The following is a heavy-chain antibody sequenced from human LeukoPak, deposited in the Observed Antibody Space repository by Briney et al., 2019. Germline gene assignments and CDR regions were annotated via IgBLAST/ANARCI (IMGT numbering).Heavy chain of an antibody. J-gene: IGHJ4*02. Sequence: SVKVSCKASGYTFTSYGISWVRQAPGQGLEWMGRIIPILGIANYAQKFQGRVTITADKSTSTAYMELSSLRSEDTAVYYCALVGATNGFDYWGQGTLVTVSS. CDR1: GYTFTSYG. D-gene: IGHD1-26*01. CDR2: IIPILGIA. CDR3: ALVGATNGFDY. V-gene: IGHV1-69*04.